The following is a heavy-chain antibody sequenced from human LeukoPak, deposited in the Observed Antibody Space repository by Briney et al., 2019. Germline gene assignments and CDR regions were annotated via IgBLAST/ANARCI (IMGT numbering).Heavy chain of an antibody. CDR2: IYYSGST. J-gene: IGHJ6*02. Sequence: PSETLSLTCAVYGGSFSGYYWSWIRQPPGKGLEWIGYIYYSGSTNYNPSLKSRVTISVDTSKNQFSLKLSSVTAADTAVYYCARDRGYSYGYWDSDYYYGMDVWGQGTTVAVSS. CDR3: ARDRGYSYGYWDSDYYYGMDV. CDR1: GGSFSGYY. D-gene: IGHD5-18*01. V-gene: IGHV4-59*01.